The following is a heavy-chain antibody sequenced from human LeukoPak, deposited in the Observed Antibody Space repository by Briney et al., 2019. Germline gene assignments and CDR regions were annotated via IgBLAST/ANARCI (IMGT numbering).Heavy chain of an antibody. V-gene: IGHV1-46*01. CDR3: AGAAAHYDSSGYHDTPLSYYDYMDV. CDR1: GYTFTSYY. CDR2: INLSGGST. D-gene: IGHD3-22*01. Sequence: ASVKVSCKASGYTFTSYYMHWVRQAPGQGLEWMGIINLSGGSTSYAHKFQGRVTMTRGKSTSTVYMELGILRSEGKAVDYCAGAAAHYDSSGYHDTPLSYYDYMDVWGKGNTVTVSS. J-gene: IGHJ6*03.